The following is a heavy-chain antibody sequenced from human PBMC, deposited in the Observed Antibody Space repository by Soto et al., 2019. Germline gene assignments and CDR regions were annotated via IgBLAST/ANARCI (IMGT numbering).Heavy chain of an antibody. Sequence: PGGSLRLSCAASGFAFSSYAMSLVRQSPGKGLEWVSTISETGGSKYYTDSVKGRFTISRETSKNTLYLQMNSLRAEDTALYYCAKDARPSSSGQGTMVTVSS. CDR3: AKDARPSS. CDR1: GFAFSSYA. CDR2: ISETGGSK. V-gene: IGHV3-23*01. J-gene: IGHJ5*02.